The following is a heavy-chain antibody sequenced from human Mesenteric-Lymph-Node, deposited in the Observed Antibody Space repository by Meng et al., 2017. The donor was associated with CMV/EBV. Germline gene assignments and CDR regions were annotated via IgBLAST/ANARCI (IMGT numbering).Heavy chain of an antibody. D-gene: IGHD2-2*01. CDR2: ISVDNGNT. CDR3: AREGCSSTSCYEGPDPSDYYYGMDV. V-gene: IGHV1-18*01. CDR1: GYTFSNYD. J-gene: IGHJ6*02. Sequence: ASVKVSCKASGYTFSNYDINWVRQAPGQGLEWMGWISVDNGNTNYAQKVQGRVSMTTDTSTTTAYMELRSLRSDDTAVYYCAREGCSSTSCYEGPDPSDYYYGMDVWGQGTTVTVSS.